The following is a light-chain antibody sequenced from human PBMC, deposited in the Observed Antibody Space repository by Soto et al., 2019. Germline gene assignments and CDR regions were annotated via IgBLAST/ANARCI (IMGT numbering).Light chain of an antibody. CDR1: QSVSSN. CDR2: GAS. V-gene: IGKV3-15*01. Sequence: EIVMTKSPSTLSVSPGERATLSCRASQSVSSNLAWYQQKPGQAPRLLIYGASTRATGIPARFSGSGSGTEFTLTIGSLQSEDFAVYYCQQYNNWPPWTFGQGTKVDIK. CDR3: QQYNNWPPWT. J-gene: IGKJ1*01.